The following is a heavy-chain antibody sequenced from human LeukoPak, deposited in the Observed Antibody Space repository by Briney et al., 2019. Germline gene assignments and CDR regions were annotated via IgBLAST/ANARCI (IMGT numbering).Heavy chain of an antibody. CDR2: ISYDGSNK. CDR1: GFTFSSYA. J-gene: IGHJ4*02. V-gene: IGHV3-30*04. Sequence: SGGSLRLSCAASGFTFSSYAMHWVRQAPGKGLEWVAVISYDGSNKYYADSVKGRFTISRDNSKNTLYLQMNSLRAEDTAVYYCARDKIVGATYFDYWGQGTLVTVSS. CDR3: ARDKIVGATYFDY. D-gene: IGHD1-26*01.